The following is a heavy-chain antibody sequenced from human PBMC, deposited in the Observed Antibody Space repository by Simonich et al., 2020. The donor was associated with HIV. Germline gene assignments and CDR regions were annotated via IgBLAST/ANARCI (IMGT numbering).Heavy chain of an antibody. CDR3: ARGGYSGYIRGAFDI. CDR2: INPKRGGA. CDR1: GYTFTDNP. D-gene: IGHD5-12*01. V-gene: IGHV1-2*02. J-gene: IGHJ3*02. Sequence: QVQLVQSGAEVKNPGASVKVSCKASGYTFTDNPLHWGRQAPGQGLEGMGWINPKRGGADYAQNCKGRVTMTRDTSMSTAYMELSSLTSDDTAVYFCARGGYSGYIRGAFDIWGQGTMVTVSS.